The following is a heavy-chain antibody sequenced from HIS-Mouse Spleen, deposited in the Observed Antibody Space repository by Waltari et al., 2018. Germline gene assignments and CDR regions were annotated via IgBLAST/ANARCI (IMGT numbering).Heavy chain of an antibody. CDR2: IYYSGST. CDR1: GVSIRSSSSY. CDR3: AREIPYSSSLYDWYFDL. Sequence: QLQLQESGPGLVKPPETLSLTCTVSGVSIRSSSSYWGWIRQPQVKGLEWIGSIYYSGSTYYNPSLKSRVTISVDTSKNQFSLKLSSVTAADTAVYYCAREIPYSSSLYDWYFDLWGRGTLVTVSS. D-gene: IGHD6-13*01. J-gene: IGHJ2*01. V-gene: IGHV4-39*07.